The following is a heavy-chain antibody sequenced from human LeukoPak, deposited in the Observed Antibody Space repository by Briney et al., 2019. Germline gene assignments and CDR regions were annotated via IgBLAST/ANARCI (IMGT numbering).Heavy chain of an antibody. Sequence: GASVKLSCKTSGYTFTDHAVNWVRQAPGQGFQWMGWINTYTGNPTYAQGFTGRFVFSLDTSVGTAYLQISSLKADDTAVYYCARGRPLLDSWGPGTLLTVSS. V-gene: IGHV7-4-1*02. CDR2: INTYTGNP. CDR3: ARGRPLLDS. CDR1: GYTFTDHA. J-gene: IGHJ4*02.